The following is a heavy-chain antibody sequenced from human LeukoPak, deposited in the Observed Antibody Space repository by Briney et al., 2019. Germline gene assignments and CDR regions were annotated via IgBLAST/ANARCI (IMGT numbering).Heavy chain of an antibody. J-gene: IGHJ3*02. CDR3: AKDGHNTWGAFDI. Sequence: GRSLRLSCAASGFTFSSYAMHWVRQAPGKGLEWVAIISYDGSLKYYADSVKGRFTISRDDFKNTLYLQMNSLRAADTAVYHCAKDGHNTWGAFDIWGQGTMVTVSS. V-gene: IGHV3-30*04. D-gene: IGHD7-27*01. CDR2: ISYDGSLK. CDR1: GFTFSSYA.